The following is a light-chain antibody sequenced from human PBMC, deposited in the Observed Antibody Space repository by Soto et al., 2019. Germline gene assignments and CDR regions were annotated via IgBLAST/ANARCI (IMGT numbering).Light chain of an antibody. V-gene: IGKV2-30*01. Sequence: DVVMTQSPLSLSVIPGQPASISCRSSQSPVTSDGNTYLNWFHQRPGQSPRRLIYKISNRDSGVPDRFIGSGSGTEFTLKISRVEAEDVGIYYCMQGTSWPVTFGQGTKLEI. CDR1: QSPVTSDGNTY. CDR3: MQGTSWPVT. J-gene: IGKJ2*01. CDR2: KIS.